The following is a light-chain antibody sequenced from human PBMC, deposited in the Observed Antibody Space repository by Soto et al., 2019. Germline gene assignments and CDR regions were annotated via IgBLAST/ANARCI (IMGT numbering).Light chain of an antibody. CDR1: RSNIGSNT. CDR2: SNN. J-gene: IGLJ1*01. V-gene: IGLV1-44*01. Sequence: SVLTQPPSTSGTPGQRVTISCSGSRSNIGSNTVTWYQQLPGTAPKLLIYSNNQRPSGVPDRFSGSKSGTSASLAISGLQSEDEADYYCAAWDDRLNGSYVFGTGTKVTVL. CDR3: AAWDDRLNGSYV.